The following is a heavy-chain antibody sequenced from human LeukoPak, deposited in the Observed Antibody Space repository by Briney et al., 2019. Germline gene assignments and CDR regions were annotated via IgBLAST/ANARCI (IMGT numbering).Heavy chain of an antibody. D-gene: IGHD3-3*01. V-gene: IGHV4-59*08. CDR3: AKRISGITYFDY. Sequence: KPSETLSLTCTVSRGSISNSYWSWIRQPPGKGLEWIGYIYSSGSTNYNPSLKSRVTISVDTSKKQFPLKLRSVAAADPAVYYCAKRISGITYFDYWGQGALVTVSS. CDR2: IYSSGST. CDR1: RGSISNSY. J-gene: IGHJ4*02.